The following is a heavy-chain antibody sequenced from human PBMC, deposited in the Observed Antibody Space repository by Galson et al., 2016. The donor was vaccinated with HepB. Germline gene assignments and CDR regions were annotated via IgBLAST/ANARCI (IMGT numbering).Heavy chain of an antibody. CDR1: GYPIRNGYF. D-gene: IGHD3-10*01. J-gene: IGHJ2*01. CDR3: ARAAVGENWYFDL. CDR2: MHQDGST. Sequence: LSLTCTVSGYPIRNGYFWGWIRRSPGKGLEWIGSMHQDGSTYYNPSFKGRVSTSVDTSKNQFSLNLNSVTAADTAVYYCARAAVGENWYFDLWGRGTLVTVSA. V-gene: IGHV4-38-2*02.